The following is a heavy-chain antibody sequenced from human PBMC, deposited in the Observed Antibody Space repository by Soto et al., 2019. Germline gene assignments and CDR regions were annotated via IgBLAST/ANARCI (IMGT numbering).Heavy chain of an antibody. CDR3: ARCYGDYDLIES. V-gene: IGHV4-59*01. Sequence: PSETLSLTCTVSGGSISSYYWSWIRQPPGKGLEWIGYIYYSGSTNYNPSLKSRVTISVDTSKNQFSLKLGSVTAADTAVYYCARCYGDYDLIESWGQGTLVTVSS. J-gene: IGHJ4*02. D-gene: IGHD4-17*01. CDR1: GGSISSYY. CDR2: IYYSGST.